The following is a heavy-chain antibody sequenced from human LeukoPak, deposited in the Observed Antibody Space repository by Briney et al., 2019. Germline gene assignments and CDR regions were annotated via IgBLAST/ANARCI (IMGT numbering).Heavy chain of an antibody. Sequence: GASVKVSCKASGYTFTGYYIHWLRQAPGQGLEWMGRINPNSGGTNYAQKFQGRVTMTRDTSISTAYMELSSLRSDDTAVYYCARPHTVLYNWFDPWGQGTLVTVSS. V-gene: IGHV1-2*06. CDR3: ARPHTVLYNWFDP. CDR2: INPNSGGT. D-gene: IGHD4-11*01. CDR1: GYTFTGYY. J-gene: IGHJ5*02.